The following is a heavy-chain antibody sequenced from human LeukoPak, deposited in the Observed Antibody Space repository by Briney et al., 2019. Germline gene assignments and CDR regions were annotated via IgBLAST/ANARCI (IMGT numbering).Heavy chain of an antibody. CDR1: GFTFSSYS. Sequence: GGSLRLSCAASGFTFSSYSMNWVRQAPGKGLEWVSSISSSSSYIYYADSVTGRFTISRDNAKNSLYLQMNSLRAEDTAVYYCAREGTNYYYYGMDVWGQGTTVTVSS. CDR2: ISSSSSYI. CDR3: AREGTNYYYYGMDV. J-gene: IGHJ6*02. D-gene: IGHD3-10*01. V-gene: IGHV3-21*01.